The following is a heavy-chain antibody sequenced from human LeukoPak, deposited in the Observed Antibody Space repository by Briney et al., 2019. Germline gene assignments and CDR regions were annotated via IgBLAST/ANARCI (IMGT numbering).Heavy chain of an antibody. V-gene: IGHV4-59*01. J-gene: IGHJ6*02. D-gene: IGHD5-24*01. CDR2: IYYSGST. CDR3: ARDFRDGYRSVYYGMDV. Sequence: SETLSLTCTVSGSSISSYYWSWIRQPPGKGLEWIGYIYYSGSTNYNPSLKSRVTISVDTSKNQFSLKLSSVTAADTAVYYCARDFRDGYRSVYYGMDVWGQGTTVTVSS. CDR1: GSSISSYY.